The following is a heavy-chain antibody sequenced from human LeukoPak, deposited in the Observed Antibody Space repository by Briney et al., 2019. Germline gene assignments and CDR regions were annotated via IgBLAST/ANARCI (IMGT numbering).Heavy chain of an antibody. CDR2: ITSRDGRT. CDR3: ARDPNGDYLGAFDF. Sequence: GGSLRLSCAASGFSVSNKYMSWVRQAPGKGLEWVSSITSRDGRTSYADSVKGRFTVSRDNSKNTLYLQMNYLRVEDTAVYYCARDPNGDYLGAFDFWGQGTLVTVSS. J-gene: IGHJ3*01. D-gene: IGHD4-17*01. V-gene: IGHV3-23*01. CDR1: GFSVSNKY.